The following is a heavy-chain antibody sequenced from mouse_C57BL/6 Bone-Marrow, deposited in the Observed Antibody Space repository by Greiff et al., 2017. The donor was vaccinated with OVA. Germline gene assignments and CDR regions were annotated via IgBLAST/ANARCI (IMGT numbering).Heavy chain of an antibody. Sequence: EVKVVESGGGLVQSGRSLRLSCATSGFTFSDFYMEWVRQAPGKGLEWIAASRNKANDYTTEYSASVKGRFIVSRDTSQSILYLQMNALRAEDTAIYYCARDATGTRFAYWGQGTLVTVSA. CDR3: ARDATGTRFAY. CDR1: GFTFSDFY. CDR2: SRNKANDYTT. V-gene: IGHV7-1*01. D-gene: IGHD4-1*01. J-gene: IGHJ3*01.